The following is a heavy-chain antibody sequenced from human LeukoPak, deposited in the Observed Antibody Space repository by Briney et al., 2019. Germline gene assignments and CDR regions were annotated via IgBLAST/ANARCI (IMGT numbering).Heavy chain of an antibody. Sequence: PSETLSLTCTVSGGSISSYYWTWIRQSPGKGLHWIGNIFYSVTTNYNPSLKSRVTISTDTSKNQFSLKLTSVTAADTAVYYCARGSGSYSNRFDPWGRGTLVTVSS. J-gene: IGHJ5*02. D-gene: IGHD1-26*01. CDR1: GGSISSYY. CDR2: IFYSVTT. V-gene: IGHV4-59*01. CDR3: ARGSGSYSNRFDP.